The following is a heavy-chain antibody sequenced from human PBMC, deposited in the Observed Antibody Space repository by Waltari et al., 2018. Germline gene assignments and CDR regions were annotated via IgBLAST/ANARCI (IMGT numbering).Heavy chain of an antibody. V-gene: IGHV4-61*09. CDR2: IYTSGST. CDR3: ARGRGVVFDY. J-gene: IGHJ4*02. D-gene: IGHD3-10*01. CDR1: GGSISSGSYY. Sequence: QVQLQESGPGLVKPSQTLSLTCTVSGGSISSGSYYWSWIRQPAGKGLEWIGYIYTSGSTNYNPSLKSRVTISVDTSKNQFSLKLSSVTAADTAVYYRARGRGVVFDYWGQETLVTVSS.